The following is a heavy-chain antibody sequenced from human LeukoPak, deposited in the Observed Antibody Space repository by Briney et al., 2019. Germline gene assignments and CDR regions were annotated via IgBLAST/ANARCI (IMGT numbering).Heavy chain of an antibody. V-gene: IGHV3-30*18. D-gene: IGHD2-21*02. Sequence: GRSLRLSCAASGFILNNYGMHWVRQAPGKGLEWVAVISYDGSNKNYADSVKGRFTISRDSSKNTLYLQMNSLRVEDTAVYYCAKDWAPYCGGDCYFNYWGQGTLVTVSS. CDR2: ISYDGSNK. CDR1: GFILNNYG. J-gene: IGHJ4*02. CDR3: AKDWAPYCGGDCYFNY.